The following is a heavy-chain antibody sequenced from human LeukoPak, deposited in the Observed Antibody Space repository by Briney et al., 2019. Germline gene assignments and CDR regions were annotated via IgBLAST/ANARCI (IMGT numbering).Heavy chain of an antibody. CDR2: IIPIFGTA. V-gene: IGHV1-69*13. CDR3: ARRDSGYSYGYSIDY. D-gene: IGHD5-18*01. Sequence: SVKVSCKASGGTFSSYAISWVRQAPGQGLEWMGGIIPIFGTANYAQKFQGRVTITADESTSTAYMELSSLRSEDTAVYYCARRDSGYSYGYSIDYWGQGTLVTVSS. J-gene: IGHJ4*02. CDR1: GGTFSSYA.